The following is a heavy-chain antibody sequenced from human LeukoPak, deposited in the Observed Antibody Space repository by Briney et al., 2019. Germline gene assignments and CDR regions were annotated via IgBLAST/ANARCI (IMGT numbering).Heavy chain of an antibody. D-gene: IGHD5-12*01. J-gene: IGHJ2*01. CDR3: ATAIYRGYSAYVDWYFDL. CDR2: ISGSGGST. CDR1: GFTFSSYA. Sequence: GSLRLSCAASGFTFSSYAMSWVRPAPGKGLEWVSAISGSGGSTYYADSVKGRFTISRDNSKNTLSLQMNSLRAEDTAVYYCATAIYRGYSAYVDWYFDLWGRGTLVTVSS. V-gene: IGHV3-23*01.